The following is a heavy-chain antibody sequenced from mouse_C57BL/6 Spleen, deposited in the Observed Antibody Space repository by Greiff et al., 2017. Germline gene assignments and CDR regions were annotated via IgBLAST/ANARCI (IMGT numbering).Heavy chain of an antibody. CDR1: GYTFTSYW. CDR3: ARGDYCSSYGYFDV. D-gene: IGHD1-1*01. J-gene: IGHJ1*03. Sequence: QVQLQQPGAELVKPGASVKMSCKASGYTFTSYWITWVKQRPGQGLEWIGDIYPGSGSTNYNEKFKSKATLTVDTSSSTAYMQLSSLTSEDSAVYSVARGDYCSSYGYFDVWGTGTTVTVSS. V-gene: IGHV1-55*01. CDR2: IYPGSGST.